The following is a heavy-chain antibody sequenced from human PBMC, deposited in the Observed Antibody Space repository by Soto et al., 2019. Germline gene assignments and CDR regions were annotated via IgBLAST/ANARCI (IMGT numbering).Heavy chain of an antibody. J-gene: IGHJ6*02. Sequence: PSETLSLTCTVSGGSISSGGYYWSWIRQHPGKGLEWIGYIYYSGSTYYNPSLKSRVTISVDTSKNQFSLKLSSVTAADTAVYYCARERYCSSTSCRPSGMDVWGQGTTVTVSS. CDR3: ARERYCSSTSCRPSGMDV. V-gene: IGHV4-31*03. CDR1: GGSISSGGYY. D-gene: IGHD2-2*01. CDR2: IYYSGST.